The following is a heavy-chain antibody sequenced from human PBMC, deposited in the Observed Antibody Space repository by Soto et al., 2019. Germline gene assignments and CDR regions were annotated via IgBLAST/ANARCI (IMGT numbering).Heavy chain of an antibody. V-gene: IGHV4-4*02. CDR2: INHSGTT. Sequence: QVQLQESGPGLVKPSGTLSLTCTVSGASISGSDWWSWVRQPPGKGLEWIGEINHSGTTNYNPSLKSRVTMSVVKSKNQFSLKLTSVTAADTAVYYCARVMSPMLVPDAFDIWGQGTMVTVSS. J-gene: IGHJ3*02. D-gene: IGHD2-8*02. CDR1: GASISGSDW. CDR3: ARVMSPMLVPDAFDI.